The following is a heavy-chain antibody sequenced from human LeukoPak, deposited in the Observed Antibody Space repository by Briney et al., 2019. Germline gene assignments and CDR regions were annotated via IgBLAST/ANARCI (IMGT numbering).Heavy chain of an antibody. CDR1: GFTFRDYA. D-gene: IGHD5-12*01. J-gene: IGHJ4*02. CDR3: ARSRDGYNLYY. CDR2: IYSGGST. V-gene: IGHV3-66*01. Sequence: PGGSLRLSCAASGFTFRDYAMSWFRQAPGKGLEWVSVIYSGGSTYYADSVKGRFTISRDNSKNTLYLQMNSLRAEDTAVYYCARSRDGYNLYYWGQGTLVTVSS.